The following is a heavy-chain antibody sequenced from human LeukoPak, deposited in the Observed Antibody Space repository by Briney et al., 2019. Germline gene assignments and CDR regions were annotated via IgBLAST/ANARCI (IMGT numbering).Heavy chain of an antibody. D-gene: IGHD6-13*01. CDR1: GYTFTGYY. CDR3: ASSYSSSWYFDY. J-gene: IGHJ4*02. V-gene: IGHV1-2*02. Sequence: ASVTVSCKASGYTFTGYYMHWVRQAPGQGLEWMGWINPNSGGTNYAQKFQGRVTMTRDTSISTAYMELSRLRSDDTAVYYCASSYSSSWYFDYWGQGTLVTVSS. CDR2: INPNSGGT.